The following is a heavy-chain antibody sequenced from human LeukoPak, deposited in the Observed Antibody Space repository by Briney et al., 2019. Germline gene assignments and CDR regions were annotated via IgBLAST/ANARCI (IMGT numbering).Heavy chain of an antibody. CDR1: GGSISSYY. CDR3: ARGYCSSTSCYVGPDAFDI. V-gene: IGHV4-59*08. CDR2: IYYSGST. Sequence: KSSETLSLTCTVSGGSISSYYWSWIRQPPGKGLEWIGYIYYSGSTNYNPSLKSRVTISVDTSKNQFSLKLSSVTAADTAVYYCARGYCSSTSCYVGPDAFDIWGQGTMVTVSS. J-gene: IGHJ3*02. D-gene: IGHD2-2*01.